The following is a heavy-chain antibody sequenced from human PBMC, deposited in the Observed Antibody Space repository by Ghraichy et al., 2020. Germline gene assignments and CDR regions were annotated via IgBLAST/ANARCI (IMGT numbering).Heavy chain of an antibody. CDR2: ISVSGGNT. J-gene: IGHJ4*01. CDR1: GFTFSNYA. V-gene: IGHV3-23*01. Sequence: GGSLRLSCAASGFTFSNYAVSWVRQAPGKGLEWVSGISVSGGNTYYADSVKGRFTMSRDNSKNMLYMQVKSLRAEDTAVYYCAREFSRLSPLDYWGHGTRVTVST. CDR3: AREFSRLSPLDY. D-gene: IGHD4/OR15-4a*01.